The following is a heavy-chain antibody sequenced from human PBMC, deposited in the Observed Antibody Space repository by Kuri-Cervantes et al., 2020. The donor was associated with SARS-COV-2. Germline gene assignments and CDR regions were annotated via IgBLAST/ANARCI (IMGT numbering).Heavy chain of an antibody. Sequence: GGSLRLSCAASGFTFSSYGMHWVRQAPGKGLEWVAVISYDGSNKYYADSVKGRFTISRDNSKNTLYLQMNSLRAEDTAVYYCAREYDFWRTFDYWGQGTLVTVSS. CDR3: AREYDFWRTFDY. J-gene: IGHJ4*02. CDR2: ISYDGSNK. D-gene: IGHD3-3*01. V-gene: IGHV3-30*03. CDR1: GFTFSSYG.